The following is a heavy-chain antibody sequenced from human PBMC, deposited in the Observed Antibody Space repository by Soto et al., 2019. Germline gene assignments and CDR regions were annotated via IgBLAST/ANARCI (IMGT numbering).Heavy chain of an antibody. CDR3: ARAQSHYDSSGIDY. CDR2: ISYDGQNK. CDR1: GFTFINYA. Sequence: VQLVESGGGVVQPGRSLRLSCAASGFTFINYAIHWVRQAPGKGLEWVAIISYDGQNKYYAESVKGLFSISRDNSKSTLSLQMNSLRTEDTAIYYCARAQSHYDSSGIDYWGQGTLVTVSS. V-gene: IGHV3-30*04. D-gene: IGHD3-22*01. J-gene: IGHJ4*02.